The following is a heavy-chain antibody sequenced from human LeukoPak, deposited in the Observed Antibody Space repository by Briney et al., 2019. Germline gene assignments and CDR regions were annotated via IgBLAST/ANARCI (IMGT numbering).Heavy chain of an antibody. D-gene: IGHD4-17*01. CDR1: GYTFTSYA. CDR3: ARDPHGWDY. Sequence: SVKVSCKASGYTFTSYAIVWVRQAPRQGHEWMGIINPSGGSTSYAQKFQGRVTMTRDTSTSTVYMELSSLRSEDTAVYYCARDPHGWDYWGQGTLVTVSS. V-gene: IGHV1-46*01. J-gene: IGHJ4*02. CDR2: INPSGGST.